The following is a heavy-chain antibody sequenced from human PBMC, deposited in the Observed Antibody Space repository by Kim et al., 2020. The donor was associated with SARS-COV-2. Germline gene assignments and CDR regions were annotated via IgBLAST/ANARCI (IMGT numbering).Heavy chain of an antibody. Sequence: SYADSVKGRFTSSRDNAKNSLYLQMNRLSAEDTAVYYCAREVGLQRAFEIWGQGTMVTVSS. CDR3: AREVGLQRAFEI. V-gene: IGHV3-21*01. J-gene: IGHJ3*02. D-gene: IGHD4-4*01.